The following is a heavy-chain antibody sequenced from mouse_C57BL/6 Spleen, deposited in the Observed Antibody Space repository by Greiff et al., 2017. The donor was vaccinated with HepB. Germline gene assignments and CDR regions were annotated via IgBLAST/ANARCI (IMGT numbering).Heavy chain of an antibody. CDR3: ARELNYYAMDY. Sequence: EVQRVESGGGLVKPGGSLKLSCAASGFTFSDYGMHWVRQAPEKGLEWVAYISSGSSTIYYADTVKGRFTISRDNAKNTLFLQMTSLRSEDTAMYYCARELNYYAMDYWGQGTSVTVSS. J-gene: IGHJ4*01. CDR2: ISSGSSTI. V-gene: IGHV5-17*01. CDR1: GFTFSDYG.